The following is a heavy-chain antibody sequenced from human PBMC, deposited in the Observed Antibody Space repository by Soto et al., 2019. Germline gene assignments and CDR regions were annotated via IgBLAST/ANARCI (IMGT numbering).Heavy chain of an antibody. CDR1: GGSISSYY. D-gene: IGHD3-10*01. V-gene: IGHV4-59*01. Sequence: NPSETLSLTCTVSGGSISSYYWSWIRQPPGKGLEWIGYIYYSGSTNYNPSLKSRVTISVDTSKNQFSLKLSSVTAADTAVYYCARGLAGGSYYYYYMDVWGKGTTVTVSS. J-gene: IGHJ6*03. CDR3: ARGLAGGSYYYYYMDV. CDR2: IYYSGST.